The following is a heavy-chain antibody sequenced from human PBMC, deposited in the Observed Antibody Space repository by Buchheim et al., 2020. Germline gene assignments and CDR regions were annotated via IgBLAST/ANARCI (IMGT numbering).Heavy chain of an antibody. CDR1: GFTFSNAW. CDR3: TTDHTVRGIAARWHLGYYYYYGMDV. J-gene: IGHJ6*02. V-gene: IGHV3-15*07. Sequence: EVQLVESGGGLVKPGGSLRLSCAASGFTFSNAWMNWVRQAPGKGLEWVGRIKSKTDGGTTDYAAPVKGRFTISRDDSKNTLYLQMNSLKTEDTAVYYCTTDHTVRGIAARWHLGYYYYYGMDVWGQGTT. D-gene: IGHD6-6*01. CDR2: IKSKTDGGTT.